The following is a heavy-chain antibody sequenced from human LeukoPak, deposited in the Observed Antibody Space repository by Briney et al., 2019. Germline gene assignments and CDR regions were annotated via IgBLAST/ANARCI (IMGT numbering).Heavy chain of an antibody. CDR1: GYSISSGYH. D-gene: IGHD6-13*01. Sequence: NSSETLSLTCTVSGYSISSGYHWGWIRQPPGKGLEWIGSIYHSGSTYYNPSLKSRVTISVDTSKNQFTLKLSSVTAADTAVYYCARVSIAAAQGWFDPWGQGTLVTVSS. CDR2: IYHSGST. CDR3: ARVSIAAAQGWFDP. J-gene: IGHJ5*02. V-gene: IGHV4-38-2*02.